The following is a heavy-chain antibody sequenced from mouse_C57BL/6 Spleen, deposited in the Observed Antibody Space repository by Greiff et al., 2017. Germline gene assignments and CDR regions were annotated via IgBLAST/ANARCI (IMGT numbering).Heavy chain of an antibody. CDR2: INPSTGGT. V-gene: IGHV1-42*01. J-gene: IGHJ3*01. D-gene: IGHD2-1*01. Sequence: EVQLQQSGPELVKPGASVKISCKASGYSFTGYYMNWVKQSPEQSLEWIGEINPSTGGTTYNQKFKAKATLTVDKSSSTAYMQLKSLTSEDSAVYCCARRGNWADWGQGTLVTVSA. CDR1: GYSFTGYY. CDR3: ARRGNWAD.